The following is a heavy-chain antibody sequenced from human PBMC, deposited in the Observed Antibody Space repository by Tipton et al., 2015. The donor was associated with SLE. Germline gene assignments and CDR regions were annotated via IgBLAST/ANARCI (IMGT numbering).Heavy chain of an antibody. CDR1: GFTFSSYG. CDR2: IWYDGSNK. J-gene: IGHJ4*02. V-gene: IGHV3-33*01. Sequence: SLRLSCAASGFTFSSYGMHWVRQAPGKGLEWVAVIWYDGSNKYYADSVKGRFTISRDNSKNTVYLQMNSLRAEDTAVYYCATGWGTFWGQGTLVTVSS. CDR3: ATGWGTF. D-gene: IGHD3-16*01.